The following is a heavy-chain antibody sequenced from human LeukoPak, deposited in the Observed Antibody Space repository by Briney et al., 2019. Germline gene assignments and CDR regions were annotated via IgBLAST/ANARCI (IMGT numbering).Heavy chain of an antibody. D-gene: IGHD2-2*01. CDR2: SNPNSGGT. J-gene: IGHJ5*02. CDR1: GYTFTGFY. CDR3: AIGGYCSSTSCLRSWFDP. Sequence: GASVKVSCKASGYTFTGFYMHWVRQAPGQGLEWMGWSNPNSGGTNYAQKFQGRVTMTRDPSISTAYTERSRLRSDDTAVYYCAIGGYCSSTSCLRSWFDPWGQGTLVTVSS. V-gene: IGHV1-2*02.